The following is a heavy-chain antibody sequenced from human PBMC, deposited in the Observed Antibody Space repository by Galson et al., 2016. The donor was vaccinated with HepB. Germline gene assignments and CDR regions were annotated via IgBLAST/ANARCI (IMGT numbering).Heavy chain of an antibody. Sequence: SLRLSCAASGFTFSSYAMHWVRQAPGKGLEWVAVISYDGSNKYYADSVKGRFTISRDNSKNTLYVQMNSLRAEDTAVYYCARDLTDQWLATYYFDSWGQGTLVTVSS. D-gene: IGHD6-19*01. J-gene: IGHJ4*02. CDR3: ARDLTDQWLATYYFDS. V-gene: IGHV3-30-3*01. CDR1: GFTFSSYA. CDR2: ISYDGSNK.